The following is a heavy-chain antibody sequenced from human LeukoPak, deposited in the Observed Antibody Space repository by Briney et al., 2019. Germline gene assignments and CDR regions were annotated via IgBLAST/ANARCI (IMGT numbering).Heavy chain of an antibody. CDR3: ARAPSDSSGYSSYYYYMDV. D-gene: IGHD3-22*01. Sequence: SETLSLTCTVSGYPISSGYYWGWIRQPPGKGLEWIGSTYHSGGTYYNPSLKSRVTISVDTSKNQFTLKLSSVTAADTAVYYCARAPSDSSGYSSYYYYMDVWGKGTTVTVSS. V-gene: IGHV4-38-2*02. J-gene: IGHJ6*03. CDR1: GYPISSGYY. CDR2: TYHSGGT.